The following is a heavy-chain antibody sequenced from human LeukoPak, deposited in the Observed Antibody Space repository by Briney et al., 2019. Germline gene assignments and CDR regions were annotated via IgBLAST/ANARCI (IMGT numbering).Heavy chain of an antibody. D-gene: IGHD5-18*01. CDR3: ARTTEGGYTYDYFYYYYMDV. CDR2: NYYSWST. Sequence: SETLSLTCTVPGGSISSYYWSWIRQPPGKGLEWIGHNYYSWSTNDNPSLKSQVTISVDLSENQFSLKLSSVTAADTAVYYCARTTEGGYTYDYFYYYYMDVWGKGTTVTISS. CDR1: GGSISSYY. V-gene: IGHV4-59*01. J-gene: IGHJ6*03.